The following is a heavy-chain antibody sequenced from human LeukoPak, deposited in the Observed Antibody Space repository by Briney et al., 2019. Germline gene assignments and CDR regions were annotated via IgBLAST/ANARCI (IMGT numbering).Heavy chain of an antibody. CDR2: TYYSGST. D-gene: IGHD6-19*01. Sequence: SETLSLTCTVSGGSISSSSYYWGWIRQPPGKGLEWIGSTYYSGSTYYNPSLKSRVTISVDTSKNQFSLKLSSVTAADTAVYYCARESAVAGRKIDYWGQGTLVTVSS. CDR3: ARESAVAGRKIDY. V-gene: IGHV4-39*07. CDR1: GGSISSSSYY. J-gene: IGHJ4*02.